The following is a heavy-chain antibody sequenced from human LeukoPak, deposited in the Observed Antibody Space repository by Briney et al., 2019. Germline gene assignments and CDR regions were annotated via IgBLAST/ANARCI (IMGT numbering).Heavy chain of an antibody. D-gene: IGHD3-3*01. Sequence: GGSPRLSCAASGFTFSSYAMSWVRQAPGKGLEWVSAISGSGGSTYYADSVKGRFTISRDNSKNTLYLQMNSLRAEDTAVYYCARAQYYDFWSGYRYWGQGTLVTVSS. V-gene: IGHV3-23*01. J-gene: IGHJ4*02. CDR2: ISGSGGST. CDR3: ARAQYYDFWSGYRY. CDR1: GFTFSSYA.